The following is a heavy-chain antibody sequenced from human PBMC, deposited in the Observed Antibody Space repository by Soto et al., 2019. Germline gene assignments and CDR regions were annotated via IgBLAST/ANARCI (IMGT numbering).Heavy chain of an antibody. Sequence: GGSLRLSCAASGFTFSSYGMHWVRQAPGKGLEWVAVIWYDGSNKYYADSVKGRFTISRDNSKNTLYLQMNSLRSEDTAVYYCARVGIVGATFWFDPWGQGTLVTVSS. CDR1: GFTFSSYG. CDR2: IWYDGSNK. D-gene: IGHD1-26*01. V-gene: IGHV3-33*01. J-gene: IGHJ5*02. CDR3: ARVGIVGATFWFDP.